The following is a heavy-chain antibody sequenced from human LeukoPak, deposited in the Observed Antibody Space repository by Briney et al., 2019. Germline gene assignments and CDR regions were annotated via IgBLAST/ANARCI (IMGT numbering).Heavy chain of an antibody. CDR1: GFTFSSYG. V-gene: IGHV3-30*02. D-gene: IGHD5-18*01. J-gene: IGHJ6*03. Sequence: GGSLRLSCAASGFTFSSYGMHWVRQAPGKGLEWVAFIRYDGSNKYYADSVKGRFTISRDNAKNSLYLQMNSLRAEDTAVYYCARDRGIQLWTPYYYYYMDVWGKGTTVTVSS. CDR3: ARDRGIQLWTPYYYYYMDV. CDR2: IRYDGSNK.